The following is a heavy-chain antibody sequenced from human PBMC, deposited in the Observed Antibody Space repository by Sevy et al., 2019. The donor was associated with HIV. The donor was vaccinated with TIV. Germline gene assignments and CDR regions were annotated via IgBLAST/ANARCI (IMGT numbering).Heavy chain of an antibody. V-gene: IGHV3-33*01. CDR1: GFTPSTYG. J-gene: IGHJ4*02. CDR2: IGYDGSNK. Sequence: GESLKISCAASGFTPSTYGMHWVRQAPGKGLEWVAVIGYDGSNKYYADSVKGRFTISRDNSKNTLFLQMDSLRAEDTAVYSCARDPRMYGDYLLAYFDSWGQGTLVTVSS. D-gene: IGHD2-8*01. CDR3: ARDPRMYGDYLLAYFDS.